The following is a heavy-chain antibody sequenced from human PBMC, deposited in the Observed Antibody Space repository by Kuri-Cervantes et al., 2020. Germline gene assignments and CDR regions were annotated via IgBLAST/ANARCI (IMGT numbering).Heavy chain of an antibody. D-gene: IGHD3-22*01. V-gene: IGHV3-9*01. J-gene: IGHJ3*02. CDR3: VKDHNPYDSSGYGGAFDI. CDR1: GFTFDDYA. Sequence: SLKISCAASGFTFDDYAMHWVRQAPGKGLEWVSGISWNSGSIGYADSVKGRFTISRDNAKNSLYLQMNSLRAEDTAVYYCVKDHNPYDSSGYGGAFDIWGQGTMVTVSS. CDR2: ISWNSGSI.